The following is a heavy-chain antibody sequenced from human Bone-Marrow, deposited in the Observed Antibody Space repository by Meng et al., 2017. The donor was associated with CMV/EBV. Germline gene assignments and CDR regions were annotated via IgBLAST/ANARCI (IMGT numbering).Heavy chain of an antibody. CDR1: GGTFSSYT. D-gene: IGHD2-2*01. V-gene: IGHV1-69*02. J-gene: IGHJ5*02. CDR3: ARGPSPSLEYCSSTSCYH. CDR2: IIPILGIA. Sequence: SVKVSCKASGGTFSSYTISWVRQAPGQGLEWMGRIIPILGIANYAQKLQGRVTITADKSTSTAYMELSSLRSEDTAVYYCARGPSPSLEYCSSTSCYHWGQGTLVTVSS.